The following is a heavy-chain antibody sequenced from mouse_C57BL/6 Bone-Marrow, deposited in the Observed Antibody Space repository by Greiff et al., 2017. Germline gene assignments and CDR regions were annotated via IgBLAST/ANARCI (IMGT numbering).Heavy chain of an antibody. D-gene: IGHD1-2*01. CDR3: ASHCYGDSYCYFDV. CDR1: GYTFTSYW. CDR2: IDPSDSYT. V-gene: IGHV1-50*01. J-gene: IGHJ1*03. Sequence: QVQLQQPGAELVKPGASVKLSCKASGYTFTSYWMQWVKQRPGQGLEWIGEIDPSDSYTNYNQKFKGKATLTVDTSSSTAYMQLRSLTSEDSAALYCASHCYGDSYCYFDVWGTGTTVTVSS.